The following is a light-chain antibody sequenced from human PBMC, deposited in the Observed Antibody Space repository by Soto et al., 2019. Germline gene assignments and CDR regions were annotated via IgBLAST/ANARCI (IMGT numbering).Light chain of an antibody. Sequence: DIQLTQSPSTLSASVGDRVTITCRASQSISSWLAWYQQKPGKAPKVLIYKASSLESGVPSRFSGSGSGTEFTLTISSLQPDDFATYYCQQFQTFGQGNKVEIK. CDR2: KAS. CDR1: QSISSW. V-gene: IGKV1-5*03. J-gene: IGKJ1*01. CDR3: QQFQT.